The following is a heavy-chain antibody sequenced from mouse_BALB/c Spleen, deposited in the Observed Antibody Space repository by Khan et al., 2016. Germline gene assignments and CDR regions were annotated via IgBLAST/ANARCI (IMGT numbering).Heavy chain of an antibody. D-gene: IGHD1-1*01. CDR2: ISYDGSN. CDR3: ARDPFYYYGSSYWYFDV. J-gene: IGHJ1*01. Sequence: VQLKESGPGLVKPSQSLSLTCSVTGYSITSGYYWNWIRQFPGNKLEWMGYISYDGSNNYNPSLKNRISITRDTSKNQFFLKLNSVTTEDTATYYWARDPFYYYGSSYWYFDVWGAGTTVTVSS. V-gene: IGHV3-6*02. CDR1: GYSITSGYY.